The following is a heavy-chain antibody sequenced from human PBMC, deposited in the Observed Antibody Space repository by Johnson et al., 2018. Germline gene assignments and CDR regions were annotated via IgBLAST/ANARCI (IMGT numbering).Heavy chain of an antibody. Sequence: VQLVQSGGGLVQTGGSLRLSCAASKFTFSSYWMHWVRQAPGKGLVWVARINTDGSSTSYADSVKGRFTISRDNAKNTLYRERNSLRAEDKAVYYCARGDCWSDILWYFDYWGQGTLVTLS. D-gene: IGHD3-3*01. CDR2: INTDGSST. CDR1: KFTFSSYW. CDR3: ARGDCWSDILWYFDY. J-gene: IGHJ4*02. V-gene: IGHV3-74*02.